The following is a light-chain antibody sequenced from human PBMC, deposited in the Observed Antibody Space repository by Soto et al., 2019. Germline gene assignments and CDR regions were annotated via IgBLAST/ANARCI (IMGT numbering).Light chain of an antibody. J-gene: IGKJ2*01. Sequence: EIVLTQSPGTLSLSPGERATLSCRASQSVSSSYLAWDQQKPGQAPRLLVYGASSRATGIPDRFSGSGSRTDFTLTISRLEPEDLAVYYCQQYGSSPPYTFGQGTKLEIK. V-gene: IGKV3-20*01. CDR3: QQYGSSPPYT. CDR1: QSVSSSY. CDR2: GAS.